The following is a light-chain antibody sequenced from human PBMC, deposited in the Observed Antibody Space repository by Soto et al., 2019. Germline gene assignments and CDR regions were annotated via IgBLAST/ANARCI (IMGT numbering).Light chain of an antibody. V-gene: IGKV3-20*01. Sequence: EMVLTQSPGTLSLSPGERATLSCRASQSVSSSYLAWYQQKPGQAPRLLIYGASSRATGIPDRFSGSGSGTDFTLTISILEAEDFAVYYCQQYGSAPTFGQGTKVEIK. CDR3: QQYGSAPT. CDR2: GAS. J-gene: IGKJ1*01. CDR1: QSVSSSY.